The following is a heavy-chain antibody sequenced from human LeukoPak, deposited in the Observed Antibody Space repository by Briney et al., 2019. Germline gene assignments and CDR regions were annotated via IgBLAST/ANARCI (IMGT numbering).Heavy chain of an antibody. Sequence: SETLSLNCAVYGGSFSGYSWSWIRQPPGKGLEWIGYIFYSGSTNYNPSLKSRVTISVDTSKNQFSLKLSSVTAADTAVYYCARVYYSNSYDYWYFDLWGRGTLVTVSS. CDR3: ARVYYSNSYDYWYFDL. J-gene: IGHJ2*01. D-gene: IGHD6-13*01. CDR1: GGSFSGYS. V-gene: IGHV4-59*01. CDR2: IFYSGST.